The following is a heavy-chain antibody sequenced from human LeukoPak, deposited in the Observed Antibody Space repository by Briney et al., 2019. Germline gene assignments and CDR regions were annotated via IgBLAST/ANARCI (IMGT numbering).Heavy chain of an antibody. CDR3: AKARPVGFMGIAAAGMTFDI. D-gene: IGHD6-13*01. V-gene: IGHV3-43D*03. Sequence: PGGSLRLSCAASGFTFDDYAMHWVRQAPGKGLEWVSLISWDGGSTYYADSVKGRFTISRDNSKNSLYLQMNSLRAEDTALYYCAKARPVGFMGIAAAGMTFDIWGQGTMVTVSS. CDR2: ISWDGGST. CDR1: GFTFDDYA. J-gene: IGHJ3*02.